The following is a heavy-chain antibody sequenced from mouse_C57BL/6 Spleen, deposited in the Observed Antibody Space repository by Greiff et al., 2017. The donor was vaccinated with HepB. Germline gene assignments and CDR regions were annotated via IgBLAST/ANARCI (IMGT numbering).Heavy chain of an antibody. Sequence: QVQLQQPGAELVKPGASVKLSCKASGYTFTSYWMQWVKQRPGQGLEWIGEIDPSDSYTNYNQKFKGKVTLTVDTSSSTAYMQLSSLTSEDSAVYYCARGYDYDEGGFDYWGQGTTLTVSS. D-gene: IGHD2-4*01. V-gene: IGHV1-50*01. CDR1: GYTFTSYW. CDR3: ARGYDYDEGGFDY. CDR2: IDPSDSYT. J-gene: IGHJ2*01.